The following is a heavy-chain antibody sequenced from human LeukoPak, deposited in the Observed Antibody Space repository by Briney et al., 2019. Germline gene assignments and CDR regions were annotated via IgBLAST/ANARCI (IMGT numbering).Heavy chain of an antibody. V-gene: IGHV3-9*01. D-gene: IGHD3-10*01. CDR2: ISWNSGSI. CDR3: ARDYYYGSGSSLYWYFDL. CDR1: GFTFDDYA. Sequence: GGSLRLSCAASGFTFDDYAMHWVRQAPGKGLEWVSGISWNSGSIGYADSVKGRFTISRDNAKNSLYLQMNSLRAEDTAVYYCARDYYYGSGSSLYWYFDLWGRGTLVTVSS. J-gene: IGHJ2*01.